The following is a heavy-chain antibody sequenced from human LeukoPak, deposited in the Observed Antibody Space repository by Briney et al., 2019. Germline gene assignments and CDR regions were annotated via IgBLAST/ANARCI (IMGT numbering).Heavy chain of an antibody. J-gene: IGHJ4*02. D-gene: IGHD3-22*01. Sequence: GGCLRLSCAASVFTFSCYAMSWVSQAPGKGLEWVSAISGSGGSTYYADSVKGRFTISRDNSKNTLYLQMNSLRAEDTAVYYCAKSNYYDSRGHSRKFDYWGQGTLVTVSS. CDR1: VFTFSCYA. CDR3: AKSNYYDSRGHSRKFDY. V-gene: IGHV3-23*01. CDR2: ISGSGGST.